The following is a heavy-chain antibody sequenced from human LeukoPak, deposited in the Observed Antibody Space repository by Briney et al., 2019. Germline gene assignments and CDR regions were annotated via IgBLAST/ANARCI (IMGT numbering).Heavy chain of an antibody. CDR2: INRSGTT. J-gene: IGHJ3*02. CDR3: ARGRFGNPLQLQPRRPFDM. CDR1: GGIFNGYY. Sequence: SETLSLACAVYGGIFNGYYWSWIRQPPGKGLEWIGEINRSGTTNYNPTLKSRVTISVDTSKSQVSLKLTSVTAADTAVFYCARGRFGNPLQLQPRRPFDMWGQGTVVTISS. V-gene: IGHV4-34*01. D-gene: IGHD1-1*01.